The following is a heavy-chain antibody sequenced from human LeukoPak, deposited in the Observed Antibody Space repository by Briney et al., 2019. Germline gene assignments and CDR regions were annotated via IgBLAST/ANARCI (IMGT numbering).Heavy chain of an antibody. D-gene: IGHD3-9*01. CDR1: GFTFSSYA. CDR2: ISHSDVYT. CDR3: AKEKALRDYSILTGYFDY. J-gene: IGHJ4*02. Sequence: PGGSLRLSCAASGFTFSSYAMSWVRQAPGKGLEWVSAISHSDVYTYYADSVKGRFTISRDNSKNTLYLQLNSLRAEDTAVYYCAKEKALRDYSILTGYFDYWGQGTLVTVSS. V-gene: IGHV3-23*01.